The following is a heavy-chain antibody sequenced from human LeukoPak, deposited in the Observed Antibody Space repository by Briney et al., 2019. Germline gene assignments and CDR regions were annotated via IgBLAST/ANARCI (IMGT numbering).Heavy chain of an antibody. J-gene: IGHJ4*02. CDR2: VSGSGST. CDR1: GDSISNDDYY. V-gene: IGHV4-61*02. Sequence: PSETLSLTCTVSGDSISNDDYYWLWIRQPAGKRLEWIGRVSGSGSTNYNPSLRSRVTVAADASKNQFSLNLSSLTAADTAVYYCARWHITSRYFDYWGQGALVTVSS. D-gene: IGHD2-2*01. CDR3: ARWHITSRYFDY.